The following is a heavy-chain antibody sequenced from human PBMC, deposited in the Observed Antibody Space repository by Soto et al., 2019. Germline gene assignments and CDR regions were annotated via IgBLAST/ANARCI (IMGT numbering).Heavy chain of an antibody. J-gene: IGHJ4*02. CDR1: GFTFSSYG. CDR2: ISYDGSNK. CDR3: AKDGSWNDGLFDY. Sequence: QVQLVESGGGVVQPGRSLRLSCPASGFTFSSYGMHWVRQAPGKGLEWVAVISYDGSNKYYADSVKGRFTISRDNSKNTLYLQMNSLRAEDTAVYYCAKDGSWNDGLFDYWGQGTLVTVSS. D-gene: IGHD1-1*01. V-gene: IGHV3-30*18.